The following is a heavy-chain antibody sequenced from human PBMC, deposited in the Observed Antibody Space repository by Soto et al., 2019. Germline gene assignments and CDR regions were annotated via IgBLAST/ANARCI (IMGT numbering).Heavy chain of an antibody. Sequence: PSETLSLTCTVSGGSISSRSYYWGWIRQSPGKGLEWIGSFYYSGSTYYNPSLKSRVTISVDTSKNQFSLKLTSVTAADTAVYYCARGEDYYHTSGYYMNWFDPWGQGTLVTVSS. CDR1: GGSISSRSYY. CDR3: ARGEDYYHTSGYYMNWFDP. D-gene: IGHD3-22*01. V-gene: IGHV4-39*01. J-gene: IGHJ5*02. CDR2: FYYSGST.